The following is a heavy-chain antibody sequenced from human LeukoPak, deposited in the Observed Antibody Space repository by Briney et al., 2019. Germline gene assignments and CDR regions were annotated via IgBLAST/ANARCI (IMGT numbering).Heavy chain of an antibody. CDR3: ALGGTYGLFDY. V-gene: IGHV3-7*03. J-gene: IGHJ4*02. CDR2: IKQDGSEK. D-gene: IGHD6-19*01. CDR1: GFTFSSYW. Sequence: GGSLRLSCAASGFTFSSYWMSWVRQAPGKGLEWVANIKQDGSEKYYVDSVKGRFTISRDNAKNTLYLQMNSLRAEDTAVYYCALGGTYGLFDYWGRGTLVTVSS.